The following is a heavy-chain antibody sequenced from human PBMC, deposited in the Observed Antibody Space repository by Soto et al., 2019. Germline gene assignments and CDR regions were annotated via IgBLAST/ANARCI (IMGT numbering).Heavy chain of an antibody. D-gene: IGHD7-27*01. J-gene: IGHJ6*02. V-gene: IGHV1-3*01. CDR2: INAGNGNT. Sequence: GASVKVSCKASGYTFTSYAMHWVRQAPGQRLEWMGWINAGNGNTKYSQKFQGRVTITRDTSASTAYMELSSLRSEDTAAYYCARDPLTGKYYYRMDVWGQGTTVTVSS. CDR3: ARDPLTGKYYYRMDV. CDR1: GYTFTSYA.